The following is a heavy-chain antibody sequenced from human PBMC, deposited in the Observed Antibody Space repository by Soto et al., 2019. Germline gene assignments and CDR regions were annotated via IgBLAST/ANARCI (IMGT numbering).Heavy chain of an antibody. D-gene: IGHD4-4*01. J-gene: IGHJ4*02. V-gene: IGHV3-23*01. CDR1: GFTFSSFA. Sequence: GGSLRLSCAASGFTFSSFAMTWVRQAPGKGLEWVSAISGSGDSTHYADSVKGRFTISRDNSKNTLYLQMNSLRAEDTAVYYCAKDPTTTTRGYFDCWGQGTLVTVSS. CDR2: ISGSGDST. CDR3: AKDPTTTTRGYFDC.